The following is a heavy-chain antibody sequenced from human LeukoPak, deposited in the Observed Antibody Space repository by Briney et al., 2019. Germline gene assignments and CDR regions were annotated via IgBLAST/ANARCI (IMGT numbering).Heavy chain of an antibody. Sequence: PSETLSLTCTVSGGSISSYYWSWIRQPAGKGLEWIGRIYTCGSTNYNPSLKSRVTMSVDASKNQFSLKLSSVTAADTAVYYCARESIAVAGKNWFDPWGQGTLVTVSS. V-gene: IGHV4-4*07. CDR2: IYTCGST. CDR3: ARESIAVAGKNWFDP. D-gene: IGHD6-19*01. CDR1: GGSISSYY. J-gene: IGHJ5*02.